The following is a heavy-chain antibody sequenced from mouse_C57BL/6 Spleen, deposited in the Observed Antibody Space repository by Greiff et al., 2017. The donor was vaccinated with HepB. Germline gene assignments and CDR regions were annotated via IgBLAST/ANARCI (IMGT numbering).Heavy chain of an antibody. D-gene: IGHD2-14*01. CDR2: ISYSGST. CDR3: ARVGSYGYFDV. V-gene: IGHV3-1*01. J-gene: IGHJ1*03. CDR1: GYSITSGYD. Sequence: DVKLQESGPGMVKPSQSLSLTCTVTGYSITSGYDWHWIRHFPGNKLEWMGYISYSGSTNYNPSLKSRISITHDTSKNHFFLKLNSVTTEDTATYYCARVGSYGYFDVWGTGTTVTVSS.